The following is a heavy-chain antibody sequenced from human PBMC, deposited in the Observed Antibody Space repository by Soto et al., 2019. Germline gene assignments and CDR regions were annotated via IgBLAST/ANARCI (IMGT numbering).Heavy chain of an antibody. CDR1: GFTFSYYA. Sequence: GGSLRLSCVASGFTFSYYAMGWVRQAPGKGLEWVSVIDNSGGTTYYTDSVKGRFTISRENSKNTLYLQMSSLRAEDTAIYYCAKDAKRSDGWYYFDYWGQGTLVTVYS. V-gene: IGHV3-23*01. CDR3: AKDAKRSDGWYYFDY. CDR2: IDNSGGTT. J-gene: IGHJ4*02. D-gene: IGHD6-19*01.